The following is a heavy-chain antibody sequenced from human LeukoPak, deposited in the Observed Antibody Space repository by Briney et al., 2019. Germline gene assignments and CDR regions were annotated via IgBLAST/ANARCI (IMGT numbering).Heavy chain of an antibody. CDR1: GGSISTYY. J-gene: IGHJ4*02. CDR3: ARGIADPYSFDS. CDR2: IYYSGST. V-gene: IGHV4-59*12. Sequence: SETLSLTCTFSGGSISTYYWSWIRQPPGKGLEWIGYIYYSGSTNYNPFLKSRVTISLNTSKKQFSLRLRSVTAADTAVYYCARGIADPYSFDSWGQGALVTVSS. D-gene: IGHD6-13*01.